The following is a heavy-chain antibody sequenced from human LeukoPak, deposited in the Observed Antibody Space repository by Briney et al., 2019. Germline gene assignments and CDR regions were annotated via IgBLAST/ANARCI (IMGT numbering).Heavy chain of an antibody. Sequence: GTSLRLSCTASGFNFGIYGMHWVRQAPGKGLEWVAVMWDDGTNEYYVESVKGRFTISRDNGKRTLYLQMNSLRAEDTAVYYCGQYCTNGVCYWRFDYWGQGTLVTVSS. D-gene: IGHD2-8*01. V-gene: IGHV3-33*03. CDR2: MWDDGTNE. J-gene: IGHJ4*02. CDR1: GFNFGIYG. CDR3: GQYCTNGVCYWRFDY.